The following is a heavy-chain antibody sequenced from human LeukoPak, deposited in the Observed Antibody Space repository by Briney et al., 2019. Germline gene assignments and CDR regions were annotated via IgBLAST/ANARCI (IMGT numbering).Heavy chain of an antibody. CDR2: ISAYNGNT. CDR3: ARGLQETLAWLKALSAFDI. Sequence: ASVKVSCKASGYTFTSCGISWVRQAPAQGLEWMGWISAYNGNTNYAQKLQGRVTMSTDTSTSTGYMELRSLRSDDTAVYYCARGLQETLAWLKALSAFDIWGQGTMVTVSS. J-gene: IGHJ3*02. D-gene: IGHD5-24*01. V-gene: IGHV1-18*01. CDR1: GYTFTSCG.